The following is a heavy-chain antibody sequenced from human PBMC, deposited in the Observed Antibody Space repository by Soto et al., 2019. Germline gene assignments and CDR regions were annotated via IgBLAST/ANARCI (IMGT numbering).Heavy chain of an antibody. Sequence: PSETLSLTCTVSGGSISSGGYYWSWIRQHPGKGLEWIGYIYYSGSTYYNPSLKSRVTISVDTSKNQFSLKLSSVTAADTAVYYCARYCTNGVCYHILDYWGQGTLVTVSS. D-gene: IGHD2-8*01. CDR1: GGSISSGGYY. J-gene: IGHJ4*02. CDR3: ARYCTNGVCYHILDY. CDR2: IYYSGST. V-gene: IGHV4-31*03.